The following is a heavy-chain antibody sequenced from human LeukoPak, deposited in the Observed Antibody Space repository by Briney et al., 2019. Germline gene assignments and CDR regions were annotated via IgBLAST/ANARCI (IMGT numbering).Heavy chain of an antibody. V-gene: IGHV3-30*04. J-gene: IGHJ4*02. D-gene: IGHD3-10*01. CDR1: GFTFSNFA. Sequence: GGSLRLSCAASGFTFSNFAMHWVRQAPGKGLEWVAVISYDGSIKYYADFVKGRFTISRDNSKNTLFLQVNSLRAEDTAVYYCAKPVIYGSEQTDYWGQGTLVTVSS. CDR3: AKPVIYGSEQTDY. CDR2: ISYDGSIK.